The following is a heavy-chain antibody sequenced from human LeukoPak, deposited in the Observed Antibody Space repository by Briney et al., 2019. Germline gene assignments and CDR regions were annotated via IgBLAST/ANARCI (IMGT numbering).Heavy chain of an antibody. CDR2: FYPSDSDT. J-gene: IGHJ4*02. D-gene: IGHD3-10*01. Sequence: GESLKISCKASGYSFTNYRIAWVRQMPGKGLEWMGIFYPSDSDTRYSPSFQGQVTFSADKSISTAYLQWSSLKASDTAIYYSARHMGSSSRVAPLGYWGQGTLVTVSS. V-gene: IGHV5-51*01. CDR1: GYSFTNYR. CDR3: ARHMGSSSRVAPLGY.